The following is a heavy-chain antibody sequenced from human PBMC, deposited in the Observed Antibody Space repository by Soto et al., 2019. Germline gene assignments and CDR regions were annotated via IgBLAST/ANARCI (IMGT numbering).Heavy chain of an antibody. CDR1: GYTLTDLS. Sequence: ASVTVSCKVSGYTLTDLSMHWVRQAPGKGLEWMGGFDPEDGETIYAQKFQGRVTMTAETSTDTAYMDLSSLRAEDTAVYYCSTDEPRYCCGGSCYRGYWGQGTLVTVSS. CDR3: STDEPRYCCGGSCYRGY. V-gene: IGHV1-24*01. D-gene: IGHD2-15*01. J-gene: IGHJ4*02. CDR2: FDPEDGET.